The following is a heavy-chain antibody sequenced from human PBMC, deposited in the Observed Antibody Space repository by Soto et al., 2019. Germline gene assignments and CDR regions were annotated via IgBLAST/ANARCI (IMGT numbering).Heavy chain of an antibody. J-gene: IGHJ4*02. D-gene: IGHD2-8*01. CDR3: TTDQGIVLMVYDQIDY. CDR2: ISGSGART. CDR1: GFTFSSYA. Sequence: GGSLRLSCAASGFTFSSYAVSWVRQAPGKGLEWVSTISGSGARTFYADSVKGRFTISSDNSENTLYLQMSSLRAEDTAVYYCTTDQGIVLMVYDQIDYWGQGTLVTVCS. V-gene: IGHV3-23*01.